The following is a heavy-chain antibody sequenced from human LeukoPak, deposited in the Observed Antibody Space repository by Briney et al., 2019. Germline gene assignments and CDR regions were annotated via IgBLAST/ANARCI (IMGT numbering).Heavy chain of an antibody. Sequence: ASVKVSCKASGDTFSSYAISWVRQAPGQGLEWMGGIIPIFGTANYAQKFQGRVTITADESTSTAYMELSSLRSEDTAVYYCASSLSSSWSTFDYWGQGTLVTVSS. CDR2: IIPIFGTA. J-gene: IGHJ4*02. CDR3: ASSLSSSWSTFDY. CDR1: GDTFSSYA. V-gene: IGHV1-69*13. D-gene: IGHD6-13*01.